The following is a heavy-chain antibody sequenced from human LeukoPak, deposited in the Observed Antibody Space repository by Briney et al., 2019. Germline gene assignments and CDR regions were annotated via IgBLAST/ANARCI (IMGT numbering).Heavy chain of an antibody. Sequence: SETLSLTCTVSSGSISSYYWSWIRQPPGKGLEWIGYIYYSGSTNYNPSLKSRVTISVDTSKNQFSLKLSSVTAADTAVYYCARDRRGNYLYFDYWGQGTLVTVSS. CDR3: ARDRRGNYLYFDY. D-gene: IGHD1-26*01. CDR2: IYYSGST. CDR1: SGSISSYY. J-gene: IGHJ4*02. V-gene: IGHV4-59*01.